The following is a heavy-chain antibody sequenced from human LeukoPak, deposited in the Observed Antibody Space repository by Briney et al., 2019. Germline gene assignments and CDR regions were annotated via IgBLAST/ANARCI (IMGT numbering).Heavy chain of an antibody. CDR2: IYYSGST. D-gene: IGHD3-3*01. Sequence: PSVTLSLTCTVSGGSISSGDYYWSWIRQPPGTGLEWIGYIYYSGSTYYNPSLKSRVTISVDTSKNQFSLKLSSVTAADTAVYYCARGSRYYDFWSGYYTGSPVINGMDVWGQGTTVTVSS. J-gene: IGHJ6*02. CDR1: GGSISSGDYY. CDR3: ARGSRYYDFWSGYYTGSPVINGMDV. V-gene: IGHV4-30-4*01.